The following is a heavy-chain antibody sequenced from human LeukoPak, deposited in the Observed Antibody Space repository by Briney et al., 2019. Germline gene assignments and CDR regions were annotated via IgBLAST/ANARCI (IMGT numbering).Heavy chain of an antibody. Sequence: GGSLRLSCAASGSTFSHYWMHWVRQAPGKELVWVSRINTDGSTTDYADSVKGRFTISRDNAKNTLYLQMNSLRVEDTAVYYCVRLLDLDFWGQGTLVTVSS. V-gene: IGHV3-74*01. CDR3: VRLLDLDF. D-gene: IGHD3-3*01. CDR1: GSTFSHYW. CDR2: INTDGSTT. J-gene: IGHJ4*02.